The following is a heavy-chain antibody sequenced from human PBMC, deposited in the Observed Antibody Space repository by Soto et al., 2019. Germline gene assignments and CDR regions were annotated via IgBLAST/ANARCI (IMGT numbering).Heavy chain of an antibody. J-gene: IGHJ6*02. CDR3: ARERMVYASRYYYGMDV. CDR2: ISGSGGST. CDR1: GFTFSSYA. Sequence: PGGSLRLSCAASGFTFSSYAMSWVRQAPGKGLEWVSAISGSGGSTYYADSVKGRFTISRDNSKNTLYLQMNSLRAEDTAVYYCARERMVYASRYYYGMDVWGQGTTVTVSS. V-gene: IGHV3-23*01. D-gene: IGHD2-8*01.